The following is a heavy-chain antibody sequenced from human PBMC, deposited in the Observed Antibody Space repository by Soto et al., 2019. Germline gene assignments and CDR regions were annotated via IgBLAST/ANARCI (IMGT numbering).Heavy chain of an antibody. J-gene: IGHJ4*02. D-gene: IGHD3-10*01. CDR2: IYSGGST. V-gene: IGHV3-53*01. CDR3: AREGSGSYYMTGGYYFDY. CDR1: GFTVSSNY. Sequence: GGSLRLSCAASGFTVSSNYMSWVRQAPGKGLEWVSVIYSGGSTYYADSVKGRFTISRDNSKNTLYLQMNSLRAEDTAVYYCAREGSGSYYMTGGYYFDYWGQGTLVTVSS.